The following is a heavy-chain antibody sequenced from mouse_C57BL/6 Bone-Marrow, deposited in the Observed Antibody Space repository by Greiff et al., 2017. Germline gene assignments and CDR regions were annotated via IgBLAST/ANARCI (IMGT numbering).Heavy chain of an antibody. D-gene: IGHD1-1*01. CDR3: ARGGNYYYGSSPSYYYAMDY. J-gene: IGHJ4*01. V-gene: IGHV1-50*01. CDR1: GYTFTSYW. CDR2: IDPSDSYT. Sequence: VQLQQPGAELVKPGASVKLSCKASGYTFTSYWMQWVKQRPGQGLEWIGEIDPSDSYTNSNQKFKGKATLTVDTSSSTAYMQLSSLTSEDSAVYYCARGGNYYYGSSPSYYYAMDYWGQGTSVTVSS.